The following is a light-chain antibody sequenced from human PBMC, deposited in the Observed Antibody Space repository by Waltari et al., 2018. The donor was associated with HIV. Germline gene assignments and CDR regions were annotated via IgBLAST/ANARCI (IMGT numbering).Light chain of an antibody. CDR3: CSYSGSYTSYV. V-gene: IGLV2-23*01. Sequence: QSALAQPPSASVSPGQSITISCTGTSSDVGSYNLVSWYLQHPGKAPKLMIYEGNKRPSGVSNRFSGSKSGNPASLTISGLQAEDEADYYCCSYSGSYTSYVFGAGTKVTVL. J-gene: IGLJ1*01. CDR2: EGN. CDR1: SSDVGSYNL.